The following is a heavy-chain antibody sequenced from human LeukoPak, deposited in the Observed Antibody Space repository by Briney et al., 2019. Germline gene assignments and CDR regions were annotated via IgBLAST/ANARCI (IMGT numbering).Heavy chain of an antibody. CDR2: INPRSTYT. J-gene: IGHJ6*02. V-gene: IGHV3-11*05. Sequence: GGSLRLSCAASGFTFSDYYMSWIHQAPGKGLEWVSYINPRSTYTDYADSVKGRFTVTRDNAKNSLYLQMDSLSADDTAMYYCARDRYFYYYGMDVWGQGTTVTVSS. CDR1: GFTFSDYY. CDR3: ARDRYFYYYGMDV.